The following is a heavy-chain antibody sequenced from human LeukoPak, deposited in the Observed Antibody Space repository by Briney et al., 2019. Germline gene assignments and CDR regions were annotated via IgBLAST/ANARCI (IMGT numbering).Heavy chain of an antibody. V-gene: IGHV5-51*01. Sequence: GESLKISLKGPGSSFTYYWIGWVRQIPGKGLEWMGVFYPGDSDTRYRPPFQGQDTISVNKSISTAYLQWSSLKAADTAMYYCARQDGNSKYYFDYWGQGTLVTVSS. CDR1: GSSFTYYW. CDR3: ARQDGNSKYYFDY. J-gene: IGHJ4*02. CDR2: FYPGDSDT. D-gene: IGHD1-1*01.